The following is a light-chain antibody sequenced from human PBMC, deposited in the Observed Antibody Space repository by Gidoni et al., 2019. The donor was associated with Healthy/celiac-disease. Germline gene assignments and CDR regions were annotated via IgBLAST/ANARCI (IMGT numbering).Light chain of an antibody. CDR1: QSISSH. J-gene: IGKJ1*01. CDR2: AAS. Sequence: DIQMTQSPSSLSASVGDRVTITCRASQSISSHLTWSQQKPGKAPKPLIYAASSLQSGVPSRFIGSGSGTDFPLPISSLQPDDFAPFSSQQSYGTPWTFGQGTKVEIK. V-gene: IGKV1-39*01. CDR3: QQSYGTPWT.